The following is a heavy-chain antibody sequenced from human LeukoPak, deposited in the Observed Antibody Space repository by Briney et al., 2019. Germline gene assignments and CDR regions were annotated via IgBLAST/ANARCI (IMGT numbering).Heavy chain of an antibody. CDR3: ARGDGYNDAEYLQR. V-gene: IGHV3-33*01. CDR2: ILYDGNNK. J-gene: IGHJ1*01. CDR1: GLTLSSYG. D-gene: IGHD5-24*01. Sequence: GGSLTLSCAPSGLTLSSYGMHWVRQAPDKGLEWVAVILYDGNNKYHGDSVTGRFTISRDNSKKTLYLQMNSLRVEDTAVYYCARGDGYNDAEYLQRWGQGTLVTVSS.